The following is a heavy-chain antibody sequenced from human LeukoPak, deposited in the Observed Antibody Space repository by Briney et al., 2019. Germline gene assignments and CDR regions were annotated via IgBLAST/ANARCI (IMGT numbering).Heavy chain of an antibody. CDR2: IVVGSGNT. Sequence: GASVKVSCKASGFTFTSSAVQWVRQARGQRLEWIGWIVVGSGNTNYAQKFQERVTITRDMSTSTAYMELSSLRSEDTAVYYCAKDDTVTTVVTPPFPINAFDIWGQGTMVTVSS. CDR1: GFTFTSSA. CDR3: AKDDTVTTVVTPPFPINAFDI. D-gene: IGHD4-23*01. V-gene: IGHV1-58*01. J-gene: IGHJ3*02.